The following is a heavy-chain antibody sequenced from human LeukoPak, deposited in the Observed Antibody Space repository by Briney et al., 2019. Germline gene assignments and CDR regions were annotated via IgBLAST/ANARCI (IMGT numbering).Heavy chain of an antibody. CDR3: ARDFIAAAAYYYYGMDV. D-gene: IGHD6-13*01. CDR2: IWYDGSNK. J-gene: IGHJ6*02. Sequence: GGSLRLSCAASGFTFSSYGIHWVRQAPGKGLEWVAVIWYDGSNKYYADSVKGRFTISRDNSKNTLYLQMNSLRAEDTAVYYCARDFIAAAAYYYYGMDVWGQGTTVTVSS. CDR1: GFTFSSYG. V-gene: IGHV3-33*08.